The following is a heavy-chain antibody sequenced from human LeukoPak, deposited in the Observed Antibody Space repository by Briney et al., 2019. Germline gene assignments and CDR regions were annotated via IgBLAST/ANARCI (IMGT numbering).Heavy chain of an antibody. J-gene: IGHJ3*02. CDR1: GFTFSSYA. D-gene: IGHD3-9*01. V-gene: IGHV3-23*01. CDR3: ARGRLRYFDWLSNDAFDI. CDR2: ISGSGGST. Sequence: GGSLRLSCTASGFTFSSYAMSWVRQAPGKGLEWVSAISGSGGSTYYADSVKGRFTISRDNSKNTLYLQMNSLRAEDTAVYYCARGRLRYFDWLSNDAFDIWGQGTMVTVSS.